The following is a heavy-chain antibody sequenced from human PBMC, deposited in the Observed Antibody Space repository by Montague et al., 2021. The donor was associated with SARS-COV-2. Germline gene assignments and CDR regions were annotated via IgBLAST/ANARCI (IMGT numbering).Heavy chain of an antibody. V-gene: IGHV4-34*01. CDR3: ARDATVTTFYYYGMDV. CDR1: GGSFSGYY. Sequence: SETPSLTCTVYGGSFSGYYWSWIRQPPGKGLEWIGEINHSGSTYYNPSLKSRVTISVDTSKNQFSLKLSSVTAADTAVYYCARDATVTTFYYYGMDVWGQGTTVTVSS. CDR2: INHSGST. J-gene: IGHJ6*02. D-gene: IGHD4-17*01.